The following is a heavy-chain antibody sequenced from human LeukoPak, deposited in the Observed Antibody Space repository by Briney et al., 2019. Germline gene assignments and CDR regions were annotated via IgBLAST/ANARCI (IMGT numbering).Heavy chain of an antibody. J-gene: IGHJ4*02. CDR1: GYTFTGYY. CDR2: INPKSGGT. V-gene: IGHV1-2*02. D-gene: IGHD5-18*01. CDR3: VRGGYNYGGDY. Sequence: ASVKVSCKASGYTFTGYYMHWVRQAPGQGLEWMGWINPKSGGTNYAQRFQGRVTMTRDTSISSAYMELGRLRSDDAAVYYCVRGGYNYGGDYWGQGTLVTVSS.